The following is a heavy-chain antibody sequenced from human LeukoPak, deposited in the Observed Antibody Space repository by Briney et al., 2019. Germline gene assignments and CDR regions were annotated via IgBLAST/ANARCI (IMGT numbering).Heavy chain of an antibody. V-gene: IGHV4-59*12. CDR3: TRIDPLGFFDQ. Sequence: PSETQSLTCSVSGAFTSRYYWSWVRQPLGQGLEWIGSIFYSGNSKYNPSLTSRISMSVDTSKTQFSLELTSLTAADTAVYYCTRIDPLGFFDQWGPGTLVTVSS. CDR2: IFYSGNS. J-gene: IGHJ4*02. D-gene: IGHD6-25*01. CDR1: GAFTSRYY.